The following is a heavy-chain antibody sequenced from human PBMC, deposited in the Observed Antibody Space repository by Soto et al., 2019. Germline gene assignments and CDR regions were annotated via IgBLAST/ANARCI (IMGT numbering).Heavy chain of an antibody. V-gene: IGHV3-30*18. J-gene: IGHJ6*02. CDR1: GFTFSSYG. CDR3: AKDRGGTDLYYYYGMDV. D-gene: IGHD3-10*01. CDR2: ISYDGSNK. Sequence: GGSLRLSCAASGFTFSSYGMHWVRQAPGKGLEWVAVISYDGSNKYYADSVKGRFAISRDNSKNTLYLQMNSLRAEDTAVYYCAKDRGGTDLYYYYGMDVWGQGTTVTVSS.